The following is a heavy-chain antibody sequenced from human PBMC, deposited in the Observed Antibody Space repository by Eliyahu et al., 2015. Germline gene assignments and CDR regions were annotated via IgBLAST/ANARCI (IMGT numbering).Heavy chain of an antibody. CDR2: IYWDDDK. D-gene: IGHD2-15*01. CDR1: GFSXSTSGVG. V-gene: IGHV2-5*02. CDR3: VHSRKGKLVVVVTA. Sequence: QITLKESGPTLVKPTQTLTLTCTFSGFSXSTSGVGVGWIRQPPGKALEWLALIYWDDDKRYSPSLKSRLTITKDTSKNQVVLTMTNMDPVDTATYYCVHSRKGKLVVVVTAWGQGTLVTVSS. J-gene: IGHJ4*02.